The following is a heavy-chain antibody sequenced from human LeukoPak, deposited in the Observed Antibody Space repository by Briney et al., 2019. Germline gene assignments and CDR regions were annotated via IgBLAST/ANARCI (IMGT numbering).Heavy chain of an antibody. J-gene: IGHJ4*02. V-gene: IGHV1-69*05. D-gene: IGHD3-10*01. CDR2: IIPIFGTA. Sequence: GSSVKVSCKASGGTFSSYAISWVRQAPGQALGWMGRIIPIFGTANYAQKFQGRVTITTDESTSTAYMELSSLRSEDTAVYYCAREPYGSGSQPVDYWGQGTLVTVSS. CDR1: GGTFSSYA. CDR3: AREPYGSGSQPVDY.